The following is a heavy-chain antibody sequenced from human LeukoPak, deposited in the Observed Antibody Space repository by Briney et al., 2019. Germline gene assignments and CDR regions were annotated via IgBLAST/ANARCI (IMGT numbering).Heavy chain of an antibody. CDR2: ISGSGGGT. CDR1: GFTFSSYA. J-gene: IGHJ6*04. CDR3: AKRMEDYYYGSGRQTYYYYGMDV. Sequence: GGSLRLSCAASGFTFSSYAMSWVRQAPGKGLEWVSAISGSGGGTYYADSVKGRFTISRDNSKNTLYLQMNSLRAEDTAVYYCAKRMEDYYYGSGRQTYYYYGMDVWGKGTTVTVSS. D-gene: IGHD3-10*01. V-gene: IGHV3-23*01.